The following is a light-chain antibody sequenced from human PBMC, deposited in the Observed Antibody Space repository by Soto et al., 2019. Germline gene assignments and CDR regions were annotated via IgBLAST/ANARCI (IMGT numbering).Light chain of an antibody. V-gene: IGKV4-1*01. J-gene: IGKJ4*01. Sequence: DIVMTQSPDSLAVSLGERATINCKSSQSVLYSSNNKNYFAWYQQKPGQPPKLLIYWASTRESGVPDRFSGSGSGTDVTLTIGSLQAEDGAVYYGQQYYSTPHTFGGGTKVDIK. CDR2: WAS. CDR3: QQYYSTPHT. CDR1: QSVLYSSNNKNY.